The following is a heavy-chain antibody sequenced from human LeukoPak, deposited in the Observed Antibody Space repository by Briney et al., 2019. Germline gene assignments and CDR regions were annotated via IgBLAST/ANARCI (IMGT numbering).Heavy chain of an antibody. CDR3: ARHPPRYSGYDPWFDP. V-gene: IGHV4-39*01. J-gene: IGHJ5*02. Sequence: PSETLSLTCTVSGVSISSSNSYWGWIRQPPGKGLEWIGSIYYSGNTYYNASLKSQVSISIDTSKNQFSLKLSSVTAADTAVYYCARHPPRYSGYDPWFDPWGQGTLVTVSS. CDR1: GVSISSSNSY. D-gene: IGHD5-12*01. CDR2: IYYSGNT.